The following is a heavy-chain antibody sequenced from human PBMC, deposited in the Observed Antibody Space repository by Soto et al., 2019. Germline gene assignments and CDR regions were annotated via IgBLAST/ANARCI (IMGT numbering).Heavy chain of an antibody. Sequence: QVQLVESGGGVVQPGRSLRLSCAASGFSITTYGMHWVRQAPGKGLEWVAVIWNDGSDKYYGDSVKGRLTIPRDTSTNTRFQQMNSLRAEDTAVYYCAKGSTIAAVGRNDYWGQGTLVIVSS. V-gene: IGHV3-30*18. CDR1: GFSITTYG. CDR2: IWNDGSDK. CDR3: AKGSTIAAVGRNDY. J-gene: IGHJ4*02. D-gene: IGHD6-13*01.